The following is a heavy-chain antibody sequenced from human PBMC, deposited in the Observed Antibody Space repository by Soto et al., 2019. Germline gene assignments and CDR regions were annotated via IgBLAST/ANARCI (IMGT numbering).Heavy chain of an antibody. CDR2: IKSKTSGETT. CDR3: TADYSGGTYPIDY. CDR1: GFTFSSAW. J-gene: IGHJ4*02. V-gene: IGHV3-15*07. Sequence: EVQLVESGGGLVKPGESLRLSCVVSGFTFSSAWLHWVRQAPGKGLEWVGRIKSKTSGETTDYAAPVKCRFTITRDDSKNTVFLQMNSLKSADTAVYYCTADYSGGTYPIDYWGQGSLVTVSS. D-gene: IGHD1-26*01.